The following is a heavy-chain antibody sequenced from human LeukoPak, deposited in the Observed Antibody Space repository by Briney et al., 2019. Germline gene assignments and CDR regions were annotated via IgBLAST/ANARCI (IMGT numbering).Heavy chain of an antibody. D-gene: IGHD2-15*01. CDR3: ARQSVVVVAATEAWFDY. CDR2: VYYSGST. V-gene: IGHV4-39*01. J-gene: IGHJ4*02. Sequence: SETLSLTCTVSGGSISSSSYYWGWIRQPPGQGLEWIGSVYYSGSTYYNPSLKSRVTISVDTSKNQFSPKLSSVTAADTAVYYCARQSVVVVAATEAWFDYWGQGTLVTVSS. CDR1: GGSISSSSYY.